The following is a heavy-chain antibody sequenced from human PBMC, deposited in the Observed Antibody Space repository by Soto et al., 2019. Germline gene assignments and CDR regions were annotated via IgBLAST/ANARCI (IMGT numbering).Heavy chain of an antibody. CDR2: ISAYNGNT. V-gene: IGHV1-18*01. J-gene: IGHJ5*02. CDR1: GYTFTSYG. CDR3: ARISGYSYGYGWNWFDP. Sequence: ASVKVSCKASGYTFTSYGISWVRQAPGQGLEWMGWISAYNGNTNYAQKLQGRVTMTTDTSTSTAYMELRSLRSDDTAVYYCARISGYSYGYGWNWFDPWGQGTLVTVSS. D-gene: IGHD5-18*01.